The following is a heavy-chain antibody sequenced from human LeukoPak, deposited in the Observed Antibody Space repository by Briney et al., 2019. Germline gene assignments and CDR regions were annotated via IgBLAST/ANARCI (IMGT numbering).Heavy chain of an antibody. J-gene: IGHJ4*02. V-gene: IGHV3-30*18. CDR2: ISVDGTYK. Sequence: GGSLRLSCAVSGFTFSSYGMHWIRQAPGRGLEWVAIISVDGTYKYYTDSVKGRFTISRDNSKNTLSLEMSSLRVEDTAVYYCAKSKWERLVFPHSDYWGQGTRVSVSS. D-gene: IGHD1-26*01. CDR1: GFTFSSYG. CDR3: AKSKWERLVFPHSDY.